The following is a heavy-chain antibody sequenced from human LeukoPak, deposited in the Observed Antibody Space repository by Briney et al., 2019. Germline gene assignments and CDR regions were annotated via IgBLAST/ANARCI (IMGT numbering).Heavy chain of an antibody. Sequence: SETLSLTCTVSGGSISSYCWSWIRQPPGKGLEWIGYIYYSGSTNYNPSLKSRVTISVDTSKNQFSLKLSSVTAADTAVYYCARGADSSGYYSIFYFDYWGQGTLVTVSS. CDR2: IYYSGST. V-gene: IGHV4-59*01. J-gene: IGHJ4*02. CDR1: GGSISSYC. CDR3: ARGADSSGYYSIFYFDY. D-gene: IGHD3-22*01.